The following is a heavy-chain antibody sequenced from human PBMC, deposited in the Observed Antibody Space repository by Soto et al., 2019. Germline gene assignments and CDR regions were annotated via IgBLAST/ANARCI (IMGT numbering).Heavy chain of an antibody. V-gene: IGHV3-48*01. D-gene: IGHD1-26*01. CDR2: ISSSGVST. J-gene: IGHJ5*02. CDR3: GKGPSGTSPTGLDP. Sequence: PGGSLRLSCAASGFTFSSYRMNWVRQAPGKGPEWVSYISSSGVSTKYADSVKGRFTISRDNANNSLFLQMNSLRAEDTAVYYCGKGPSGTSPTGLDPWGQETVVPVSS. CDR1: GFTFSSYR.